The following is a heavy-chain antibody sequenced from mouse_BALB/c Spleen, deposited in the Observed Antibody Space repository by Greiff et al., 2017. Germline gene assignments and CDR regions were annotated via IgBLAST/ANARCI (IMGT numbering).Heavy chain of an antibody. CDR3: AREGGEAYTYGNYAMDN. Sequence: DVLLVESGGGLVKPGGSLKLSCAASGFTFSDYYMYWVRQTPEKRLEWFATISDGGSYTYYPDSVKGRVTISRDNAKNNLYLQMSSLKSEDTAMYYGAREGGEAYTYGNYAMDNWGQGTSVTVST. V-gene: IGHV5-4*02. J-gene: IGHJ4*01. D-gene: IGHD2-10*02. CDR2: ISDGGSYT. CDR1: GFTFSDYY.